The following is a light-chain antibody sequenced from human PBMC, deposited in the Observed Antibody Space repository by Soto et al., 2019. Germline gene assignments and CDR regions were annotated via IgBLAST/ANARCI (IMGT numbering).Light chain of an antibody. CDR2: KAS. J-gene: IGKJ4*01. CDR3: QQYDSYPLT. V-gene: IGKV1-5*03. CDR1: QSISSW. Sequence: DIQMTQSPSTLSASVGDRVTITCRASQSISSWLAWYQHKPGKAPNLLIYKASSLESGVTSRFSGSGSGTEFTLTVSSLQPDDLATYYCQQYDSYPLTFGGGTKVEIK.